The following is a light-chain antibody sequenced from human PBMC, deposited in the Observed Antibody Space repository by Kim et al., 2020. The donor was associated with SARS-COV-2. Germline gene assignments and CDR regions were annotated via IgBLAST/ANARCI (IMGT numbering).Light chain of an antibody. V-gene: IGKV1-39*01. Sequence: DIQMTQSPSSLSASVGDGVTITCRASQSISSYLNWYQQKPGKPPKLLIYAASNLQSGVPSRFSGSGSGTDFTLTISSLQPEDFATYFCQQSYSTPRTFGQGTKVDIK. J-gene: IGKJ1*01. CDR3: QQSYSTPRT. CDR1: QSISSY. CDR2: AAS.